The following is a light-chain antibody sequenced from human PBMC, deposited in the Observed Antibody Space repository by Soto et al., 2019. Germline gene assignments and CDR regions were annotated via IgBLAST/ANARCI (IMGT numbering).Light chain of an antibody. CDR3: QQYGSSPWT. J-gene: IGKJ1*01. Sequence: EIVMTQSPATLSVSQGERATLSCRASQSVSSDLAWYQQKFGQAPRLLIYAASTRATGIPDRFSGSGSGTDFTLTISRLEPEDLAVYYCQQYGSSPWTSGQGTKVDI. CDR1: QSVSSD. V-gene: IGKV3-20*01. CDR2: AAS.